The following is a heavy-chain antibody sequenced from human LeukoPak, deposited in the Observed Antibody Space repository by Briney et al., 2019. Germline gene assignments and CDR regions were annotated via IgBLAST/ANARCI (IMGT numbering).Heavy chain of an antibody. Sequence: PSETLSLTCTVSGGSISSGGYYWSWIRQPPGKGLEWIGYIYHSGRTYYNPSLKSRVTISVDRSKNQFSLKLSSVTAADTAVYYCARGSSWYVFDYWGQGTLVTVSS. V-gene: IGHV4-30-2*01. J-gene: IGHJ4*02. D-gene: IGHD6-13*01. CDR2: IYHSGRT. CDR3: ARGSSWYVFDY. CDR1: GGSISSGGYY.